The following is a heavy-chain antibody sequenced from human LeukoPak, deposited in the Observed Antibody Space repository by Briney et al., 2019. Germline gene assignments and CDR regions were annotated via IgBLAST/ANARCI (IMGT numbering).Heavy chain of an antibody. CDR2: IYSGGSP. Sequence: GGSLRLSCAASGFTVSNNYMIWVRQAPGKGLECISVIYSGGSPFYTDCVKGRFTISRDNSENTLSLQMDSLRAEDTAVYYCAGVASSGPFYYYMDVWGKGSTVTVSS. D-gene: IGHD3-3*01. CDR1: GFTVSNNY. J-gene: IGHJ6*03. V-gene: IGHV3-66*02. CDR3: AGVASSGPFYYYMDV.